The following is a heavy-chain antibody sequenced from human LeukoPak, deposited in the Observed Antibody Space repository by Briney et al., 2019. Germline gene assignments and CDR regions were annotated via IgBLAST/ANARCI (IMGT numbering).Heavy chain of an antibody. J-gene: IGHJ4*02. V-gene: IGHV3-21*01. D-gene: IGHD6-13*01. CDR2: ISSSSYI. Sequence: GGSLRLSCAASGFTFSSYSMNWVRQAPGKGLEWVSSISSSSYIYYADSVKGRFTISRDNAKNSLYLQMNSLRAEDTAVYYCARDQLAAAGAYWGQGTLVTVSS. CDR3: ARDQLAAAGAY. CDR1: GFTFSSYS.